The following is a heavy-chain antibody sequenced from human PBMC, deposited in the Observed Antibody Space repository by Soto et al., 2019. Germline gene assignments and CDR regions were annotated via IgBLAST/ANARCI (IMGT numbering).Heavy chain of an antibody. D-gene: IGHD2-15*01. Sequence: GGSLRLSCAASGFTFSSYAMSWVRQAPGKGLEWVSAISGSGGSTYYADSVKGRFTISRDNSKNTLYLQMNSLIAEDTAVYYCAKGSAATVYYYMDVWGKGTTVTVSS. J-gene: IGHJ6*03. CDR3: AKGSAATVYYYMDV. V-gene: IGHV3-23*01. CDR1: GFTFSSYA. CDR2: ISGSGGST.